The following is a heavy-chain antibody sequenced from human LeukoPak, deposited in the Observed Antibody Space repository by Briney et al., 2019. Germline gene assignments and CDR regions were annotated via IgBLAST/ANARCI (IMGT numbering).Heavy chain of an antibody. Sequence: ASVKVSCKASGYTFTGYYMHWVRQAPGQGLEWMGWINPNSGGTNYAQKFQGRVTMTTDTSTSTAYMELRSLRSDDTAVYYCARGPITMVRGVMLSVARNDYWGQGTLVTVSS. D-gene: IGHD3-10*01. J-gene: IGHJ4*02. CDR3: ARGPITMVRGVMLSVARNDY. V-gene: IGHV1-2*02. CDR1: GYTFTGYY. CDR2: INPNSGGT.